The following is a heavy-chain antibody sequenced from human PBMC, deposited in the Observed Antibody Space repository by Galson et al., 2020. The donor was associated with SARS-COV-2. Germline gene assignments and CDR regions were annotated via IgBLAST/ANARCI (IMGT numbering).Heavy chain of an antibody. Sequence: ASVKVSCKASGYTFIDNSLVWVRQAPGQGLDWMGWINPKSGDTNYAQTFQGRVTLTRDTSIGTAYMELSGLTPDDTAVYYCARNGGGLGYWGQGTLVTVSS. CDR2: INPKSGDT. CDR3: ARNGGGLGY. CDR1: GYTFIDNS. J-gene: IGHJ4*02. V-gene: IGHV1-2*02.